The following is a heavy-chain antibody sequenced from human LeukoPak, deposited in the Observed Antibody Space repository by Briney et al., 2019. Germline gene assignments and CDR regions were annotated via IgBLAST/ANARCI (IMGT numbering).Heavy chain of an antibody. V-gene: IGHV3-66*01. CDR2: IYSGGST. CDR1: GFTVSSNY. D-gene: IGHD2-2*01. CDR3: ARAPGGYCSSTSCYGY. J-gene: IGHJ4*02. Sequence: GGSLRLSCAASGFTVSSNYMSWVRQAPGKGLEWVSVIYSGGSTYYADSVKGRFTISRDNSKNTLYLQMNSLRAEDTAVYYCARAPGGYCSSTSCYGYWGQGALVTVSS.